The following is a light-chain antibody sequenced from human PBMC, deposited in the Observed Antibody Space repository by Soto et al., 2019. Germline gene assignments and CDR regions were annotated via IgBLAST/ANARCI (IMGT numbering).Light chain of an antibody. CDR1: QSLSNSF. Sequence: ELVLTQSPGTLSLSPGDRATLSCRASQSLSNSFLAWYQQKPGQTPRLLISGASIRATDITDRFSGSGSVTDFNLNISSLEPEAVALYCCQQYCMLPFSFGGGTRVESK. CDR2: GAS. CDR3: QQYCMLPFS. J-gene: IGKJ4*01. V-gene: IGKV3-20*01.